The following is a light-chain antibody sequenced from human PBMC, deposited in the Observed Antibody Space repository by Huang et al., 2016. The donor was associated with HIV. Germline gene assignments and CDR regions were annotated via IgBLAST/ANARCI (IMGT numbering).Light chain of an antibody. CDR2: AAS. Sequence: DIQMTQSPSSLSASVGDRVILTCRASQGISNSLAWFQQKPGKAPKSLIYAASRLLSGVPSKFSGRGSGTDFTLTISSLQPDDFATYYCQQYHKYPLTFGLGTKVDLK. V-gene: IGKV1-16*02. J-gene: IGKJ3*01. CDR1: QGISNS. CDR3: QQYHKYPLT.